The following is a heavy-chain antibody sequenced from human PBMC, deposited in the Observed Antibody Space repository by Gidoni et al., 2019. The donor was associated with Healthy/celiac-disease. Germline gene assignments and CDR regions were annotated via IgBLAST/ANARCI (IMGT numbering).Heavy chain of an antibody. CDR2: ISYDGSNK. V-gene: IGHV3-30-3*01. CDR1: GFTFSSYA. Sequence: QVQLVESGGGVVQPGRSLRLSCAASGFTFSSYAMHWVRQAPGKGLEWVAVISYDGSNKYYADSVKGRFTISRDNSKNTLYLQMNSLRAEDTAVYYCASNPNYSGDYWGQGTLVTVSS. D-gene: IGHD1-7*01. J-gene: IGHJ4*02. CDR3: ASNPNYSGDY.